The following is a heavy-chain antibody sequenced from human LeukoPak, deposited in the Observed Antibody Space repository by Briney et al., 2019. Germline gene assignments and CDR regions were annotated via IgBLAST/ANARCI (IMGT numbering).Heavy chain of an antibody. CDR3: ARDTPLCSGGSCYPNLTFYYYYYYGMDV. CDR2: INSDGSST. CDR1: GFTFSSYW. Sequence: GGSLRLSCAASGFTFSSYWMHWVRQAPGKGLVWVSRINSDGSSTSYADSVKGRFTISRDNAKNTLYLQMNSLRAEDTAVYYCARDTPLCSGGSCYPNLTFYYYYYYGMDVCGQGTTVTVSS. V-gene: IGHV3-74*01. J-gene: IGHJ6*02. D-gene: IGHD2-15*01.